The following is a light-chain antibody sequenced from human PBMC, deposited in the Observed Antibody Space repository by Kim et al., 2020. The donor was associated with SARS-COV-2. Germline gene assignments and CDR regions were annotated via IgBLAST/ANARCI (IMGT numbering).Light chain of an antibody. V-gene: IGLV3-19*01. Sequence: VALGKTVRITCQGDSLRGYYASWYQQKPGQAPVLVIYGKNNRPSGIPDRFSGSSSGNTASLTITGAQAEDEADYYCNSRDSSGNPLFGGGTQLTVL. CDR3: NSRDSSGNPL. J-gene: IGLJ3*02. CDR2: GKN. CDR1: SLRGYY.